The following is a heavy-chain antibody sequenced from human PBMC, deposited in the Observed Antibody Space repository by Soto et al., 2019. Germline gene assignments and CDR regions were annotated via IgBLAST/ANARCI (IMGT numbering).Heavy chain of an antibody. J-gene: IGHJ5*02. D-gene: IGHD6-19*01. CDR3: ARHVGAGAENHA. Sequence: QLQLQESGPGLVKPSETLSLTCTVSGGSISSSSYYWGWIRQPPGKGLEWIGSIYYSGSTYYNPSLKSRVTISADLSKNPCPLKLSSVTAADTAVYYCARHVGAGAENHAWGQGTLVTVSS. CDR1: GGSISSSSYY. V-gene: IGHV4-39*01. CDR2: IYYSGST.